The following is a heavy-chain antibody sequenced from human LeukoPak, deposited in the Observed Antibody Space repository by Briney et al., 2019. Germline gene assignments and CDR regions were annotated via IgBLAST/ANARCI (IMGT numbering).Heavy chain of an antibody. CDR1: GGTFSSYA. V-gene: IGHV1-69*06. CDR2: IIPIFGTA. CDR3: ARGGDYYIHNNWFDP. D-gene: IGHD1-26*01. Sequence: SVKVSCKASGGTFSSYATSWVRQAPGQGLEWMGGIIPIFGTANYAQKFQGRVTITADKSTCTAYMELSSLRSEDTAVYYCARGGDYYIHNNWFDPWGQGTLVTVSS. J-gene: IGHJ5*02.